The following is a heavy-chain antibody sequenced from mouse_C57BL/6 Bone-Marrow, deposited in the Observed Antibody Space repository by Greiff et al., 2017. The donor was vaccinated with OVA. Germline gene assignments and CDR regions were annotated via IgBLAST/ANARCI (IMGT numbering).Heavy chain of an antibody. CDR1: GYSITSGYY. Sequence: EVKLMESGPGLVKPSQSLSLTCSVTGYSITSGYYWNWIRQFPGNKLEWMGYISYDGSNNYNPSLKNRISITRDTSKNQFFLKLNSVTTEDTATYYCARGGDSSVAMDYWGQGTSVTVSS. V-gene: IGHV3-6*01. CDR3: ARGGDSSVAMDY. D-gene: IGHD3-2*02. CDR2: ISYDGSN. J-gene: IGHJ4*01.